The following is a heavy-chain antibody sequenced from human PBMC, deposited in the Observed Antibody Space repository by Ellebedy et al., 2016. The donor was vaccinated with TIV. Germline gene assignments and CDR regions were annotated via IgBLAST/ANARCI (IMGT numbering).Heavy chain of an antibody. CDR1: GFTFNSYA. V-gene: IGHV3-23*01. Sequence: GGSLRLXXAASGFTFNSYAMSWVRQAPGKGLEWVSTISGSGGSTYYADSVKGRFTISRDNSKNTLSLQMNSLRAEDTAVYYCAKDSTKDWGQGTLVTVSS. CDR3: AKDSTKD. CDR2: ISGSGGST. D-gene: IGHD1-26*01. J-gene: IGHJ4*02.